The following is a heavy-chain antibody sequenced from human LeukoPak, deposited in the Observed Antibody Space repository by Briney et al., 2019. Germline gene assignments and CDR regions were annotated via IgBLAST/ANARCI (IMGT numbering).Heavy chain of an antibody. CDR2: ISSSSSYI. CDR3: ARGESGWYTAYYCGMDV. V-gene: IGHV3-21*01. J-gene: IGHJ6*04. D-gene: IGHD6-19*01. Sequence: ETLSLTCAVYGGSFSGYYWSWIRQPPGKGLEWVSSISSSSSYIYYADSVKGRFTISRDNAKNSLYLQMNSLRAEDTAVYYCARGESGWYTAYYCGMDVWGKGTTVTVSS. CDR1: GGSFSGYY.